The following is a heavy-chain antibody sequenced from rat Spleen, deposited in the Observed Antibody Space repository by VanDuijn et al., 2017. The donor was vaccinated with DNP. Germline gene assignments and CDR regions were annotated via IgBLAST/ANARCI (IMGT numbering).Heavy chain of an antibody. CDR2: IWGYGTT. J-gene: IGHJ2*01. D-gene: IGHD1-3*01. V-gene: IGHV2-1*01. CDR1: GFSLTRHG. Sequence: QVQLKESGPGLVQPSQTLSLTCTVSGFSLTRHGVHCVRQPPGKGLEWVGAIWGYGTTDYDSTLRSRLSISRDTSRSQVFLKMNSLQTEDTAIYFCTRRTVAAGYFDYWGQGVMVTVSS. CDR3: TRRTVAAGYFDY.